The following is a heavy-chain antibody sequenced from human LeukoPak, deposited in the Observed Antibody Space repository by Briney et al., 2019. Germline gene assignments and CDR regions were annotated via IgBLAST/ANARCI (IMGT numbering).Heavy chain of an antibody. D-gene: IGHD3-10*01. CDR2: ISYDGSNK. CDR1: GFTFSSYA. Sequence: GGSLRLSCAASGFTFSSYAMHWVRQAPGKGLEWVAFISYDGSNKYHADSVKGRFTISRDNSKKSLYLQMNSLRPEDTALYYCARDPVSIGSRMNSDYWGQGTLVTVSS. CDR3: ARDPVSIGSRMNSDY. J-gene: IGHJ4*02. V-gene: IGHV3-30-3*01.